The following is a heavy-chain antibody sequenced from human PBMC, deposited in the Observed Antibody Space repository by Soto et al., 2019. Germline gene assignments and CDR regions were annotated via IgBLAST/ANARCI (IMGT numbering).Heavy chain of an antibody. CDR3: ARELTTGDRNGGFDY. D-gene: IGHD4-17*01. J-gene: IGHJ4*02. V-gene: IGHV4-31*03. Sequence: SETLSLTCTVSSGSGGFFWNWIRQHPGKGLEWIGFISYSGSTYYNPSLKSRVTISVDTSKNQISLRLSYVTAADTAVYYCARELTTGDRNGGFDYWGQGIPGPSPQ. CDR1: SGSGGFF. CDR2: ISYSGST.